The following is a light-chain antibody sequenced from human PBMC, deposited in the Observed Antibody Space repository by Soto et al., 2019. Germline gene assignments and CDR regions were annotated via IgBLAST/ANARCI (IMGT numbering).Light chain of an antibody. Sequence: QSALTQPPPASGTPGQRVTISCSGSSSNIGSNYVSWYQQLPGTAPKLLMYRDNHRPSGVPDRFSGSRSGTSASLAISGLRSDDEADYYCAAWDGSLSGLYVFGTGTKLTVL. V-gene: IGLV1-47*01. J-gene: IGLJ1*01. CDR2: RDN. CDR3: AAWDGSLSGLYV. CDR1: SSNIGSNY.